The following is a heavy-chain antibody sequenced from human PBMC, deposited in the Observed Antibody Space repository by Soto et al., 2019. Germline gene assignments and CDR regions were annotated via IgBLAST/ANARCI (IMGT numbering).Heavy chain of an antibody. V-gene: IGHV4-34*01. Sequence: SETLSLTCAVYGGSFSGYYWSWIRQPPGKGLEWIGEINHSGSTNYNPSLKSRVTISVDTSKNQFSLKLSSVTAADTAVYYCARGSSGSGPLTPPDPVYYYYYGMDVWGQGTTVTVSS. CDR1: GGSFSGYY. CDR3: ARGSSGSGPLTPPDPVYYYYYGMDV. D-gene: IGHD7-27*01. J-gene: IGHJ6*02. CDR2: INHSGST.